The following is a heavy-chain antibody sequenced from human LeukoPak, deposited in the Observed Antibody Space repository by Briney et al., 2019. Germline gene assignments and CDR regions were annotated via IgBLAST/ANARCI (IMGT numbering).Heavy chain of an antibody. D-gene: IGHD1-7*01. J-gene: IGHJ4*02. Sequence: ASVKVSCKASGYTFTSHHMHWVRQAPGQGLEWMGIINPSGGDTGYVQKFQGRVTMTRDTSTSTVYMELSSLTSEDTAIYYCGSATGTTTIDYWGQGTLVTVSS. V-gene: IGHV1-46*01. CDR3: GSATGTTTIDY. CDR2: INPSGGDT. CDR1: GYTFTSHH.